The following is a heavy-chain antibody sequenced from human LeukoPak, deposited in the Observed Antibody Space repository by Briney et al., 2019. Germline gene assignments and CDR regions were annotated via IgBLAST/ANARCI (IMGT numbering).Heavy chain of an antibody. CDR1: GGTFSSYA. D-gene: IGHD3-22*01. CDR3: ARSAYDSSGSGPPYNWFAP. CDR2: IIPIFGTA. J-gene: IGHJ5*02. Sequence: GASVKVSCKASGGTFSSYAISWVRQAHGQGLEWMGGIIPIFGTANYAQKFQGTVTLTTDESTSTAYMELSSLRSEDTAVYYCARSAYDSSGSGPPYNWFAPWGQGTLVTVSS. V-gene: IGHV1-69*05.